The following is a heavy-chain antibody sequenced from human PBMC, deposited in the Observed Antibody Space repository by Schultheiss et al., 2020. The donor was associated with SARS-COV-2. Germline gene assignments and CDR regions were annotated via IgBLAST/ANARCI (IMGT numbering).Heavy chain of an antibody. D-gene: IGHD6-13*01. V-gene: IGHV3-11*03. CDR2: ISSSSSYT. CDR1: GFTVSSNY. J-gene: IGHJ4*02. Sequence: GESLKISCAASGFTVSSNYMSWVRQAPGKGLEWVSSISSSSSYTDYADSVKGRFTISRDNGKNSLYLQMNSLKTEDTAVYYCARTRVPKRAKYSSSWYYFDYWGQGTLVTVSS. CDR3: ARTRVPKRAKYSSSWYYFDY.